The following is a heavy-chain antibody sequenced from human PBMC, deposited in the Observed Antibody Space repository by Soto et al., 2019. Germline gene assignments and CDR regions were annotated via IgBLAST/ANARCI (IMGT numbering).Heavy chain of an antibody. D-gene: IGHD6-13*01. Sequence: QVQLVQSGAEVKKPGASVKVSCKASGYTFTSYDINWVRQATGQGLEWMGWMNPNSGNTGYAQKFQGRVTMTRNTSISKAYRELSSLRSEDTAVYYCARRGYSSSWYYYYYYGMDVWGQGTTVTVSS. CDR3: ARRGYSSSWYYYYYYGMDV. CDR1: GYTFTSYD. CDR2: MNPNSGNT. V-gene: IGHV1-8*01. J-gene: IGHJ6*02.